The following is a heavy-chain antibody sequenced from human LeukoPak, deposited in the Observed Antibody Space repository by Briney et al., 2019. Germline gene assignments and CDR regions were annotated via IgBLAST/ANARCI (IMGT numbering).Heavy chain of an antibody. J-gene: IGHJ3*02. Sequence: ASVTVSCTVSGYMFTINALSWVRQAPGQGLEWMGRIGPYSGHTNYAQRLQGRVTMTTDTSTSTAYIELRSLTSDDTAVYYCARVTAAEAFDIWGQGTMVTVSS. CDR3: ARVTAAEAFDI. D-gene: IGHD6-13*01. CDR1: GYMFTINA. CDR2: IGPYSGHT. V-gene: IGHV1-18*01.